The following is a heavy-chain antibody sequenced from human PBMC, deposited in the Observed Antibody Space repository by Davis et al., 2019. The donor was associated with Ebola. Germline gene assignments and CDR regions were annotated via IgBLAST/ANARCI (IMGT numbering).Heavy chain of an antibody. Sequence: ASVKVSCKASGYTFTSYGISWVRQAPGQGLEWMGWISAYNGNTNYAQKLQGRVTMTTDTSTSTAYMELRSLRSDDTAVYYCAREISGRVLAAAATDAFDIWGQGTMVTVSS. CDR3: AREISGRVLAAAATDAFDI. J-gene: IGHJ3*02. D-gene: IGHD6-13*01. V-gene: IGHV1-18*04. CDR1: GYTFTSYG. CDR2: ISAYNGNT.